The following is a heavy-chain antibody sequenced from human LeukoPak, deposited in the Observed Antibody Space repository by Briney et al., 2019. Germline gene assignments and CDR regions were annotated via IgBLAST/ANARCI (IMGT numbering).Heavy chain of an antibody. Sequence: GGSLRLSCAASGFTFSSYGMHWVRQAPGKGLEWVAVISYDGSNKYYADSVKGRFTISRDNSKNTLYLQMNILRAEDTAVYYCAKSRGRALFAFDYWGQGTLVTVSS. CDR2: ISYDGSNK. CDR3: AKSRGRALFAFDY. J-gene: IGHJ4*02. D-gene: IGHD1-26*01. CDR1: GFTFSSYG. V-gene: IGHV3-30*18.